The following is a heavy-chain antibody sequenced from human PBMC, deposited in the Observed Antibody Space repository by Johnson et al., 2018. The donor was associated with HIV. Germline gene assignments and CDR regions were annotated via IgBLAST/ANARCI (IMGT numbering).Heavy chain of an antibody. J-gene: IGHJ3*02. V-gene: IGHV3-52*01. D-gene: IGHD5-12*01. Sequence: MQLVESGGGLVQPGGSQRLSCAASGFTFSSYDMHWVRQATGKGLEWVADIKCDGSEKYYVDSVKGRLTISRDNAKNSLYLQVNSLRAEDMTVYYCVKDSGYENAFDIWGQGTMVTVSS. CDR2: IKCDGSEK. CDR3: VKDSGYENAFDI. CDR1: GFTFSSYD.